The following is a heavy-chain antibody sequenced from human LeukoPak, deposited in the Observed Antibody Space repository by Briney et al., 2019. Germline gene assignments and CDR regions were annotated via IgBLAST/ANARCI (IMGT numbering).Heavy chain of an antibody. Sequence: GASVKVSCKVSGYTLTELSMHWVRQAPGKGLEWMGGFDPEDGETIYAQKFQGRVTMTEDTSTDTAYMELSSLRSEDTAVYYCARAPGIAAAGLDYFDYWGQGTLVTVSS. J-gene: IGHJ4*02. V-gene: IGHV1-24*01. CDR3: ARAPGIAAAGLDYFDY. D-gene: IGHD6-13*01. CDR2: FDPEDGET. CDR1: GYTLTELS.